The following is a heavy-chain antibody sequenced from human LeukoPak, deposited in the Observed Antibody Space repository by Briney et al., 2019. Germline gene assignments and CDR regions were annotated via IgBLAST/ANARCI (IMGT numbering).Heavy chain of an antibody. J-gene: IGHJ4*02. D-gene: IGHD3-10*01. V-gene: IGHV5-51*01. Sequence: HGESLKISCKGSGYIFTHKWIGWVRQMPGKGLEWMGTIYPGDSDTRYSPSFEGQVTISVDKSISTAYLQWSSLKASDTAMYYCARQTRDGSGSRGYSFDFWGQGTLVTVSS. CDR2: IYPGDSDT. CDR3: ARQTRDGSGSRGYSFDF. CDR1: GYIFTHKW.